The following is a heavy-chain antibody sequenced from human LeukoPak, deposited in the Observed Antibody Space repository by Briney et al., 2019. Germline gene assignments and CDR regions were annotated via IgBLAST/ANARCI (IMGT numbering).Heavy chain of an antibody. CDR3: AGGEPANY. CDR1: GSTFSSYS. Sequence: GGSLRLSCAASGSTFSSYSMNWVRQAPGKGLEWVSYISSSSSTIYYADSVKGRFTISRDNAKNSLYLQMNSLRAEDTAVYYCAGGEPANYWGQGTLVTVSS. J-gene: IGHJ4*02. V-gene: IGHV3-48*04. D-gene: IGHD1-14*01. CDR2: ISSSSSTI.